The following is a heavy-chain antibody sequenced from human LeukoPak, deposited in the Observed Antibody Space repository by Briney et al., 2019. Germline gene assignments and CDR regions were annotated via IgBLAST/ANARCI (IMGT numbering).Heavy chain of an antibody. Sequence: GGSLRLSWAASGFTFSNYVMSWGRQAAGKGLEWVSGISGGGGRRYSADSVKGRFIFSRDNSENTLYLRTNILRSEDTTVYYCAKGSKGGMIVPGERPKYFQNWGQGTPVTVSS. D-gene: IGHD3-10*01. V-gene: IGHV3-23*01. J-gene: IGHJ1*01. CDR2: ISGGGGRR. CDR3: AKGSKGGMIVPGERPKYFQN. CDR1: GFTFSNYV.